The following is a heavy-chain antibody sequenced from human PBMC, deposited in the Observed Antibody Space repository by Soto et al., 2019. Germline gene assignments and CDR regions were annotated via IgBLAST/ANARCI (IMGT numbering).Heavy chain of an antibody. CDR2: IDPSDSYT. Sequence: PGESLKISCKGSGYSFTSYWISWVRQMPGKGLEWMGRIDPSDSYTNYSPSFQGHVTISADKSISTAYLQWSSLKASDTAMYYCARRGYSGYDGSYYYYYYGMDVWGQGTTVTV. V-gene: IGHV5-10-1*01. CDR1: GYSFTSYW. J-gene: IGHJ6*02. CDR3: ARRGYSGYDGSYYYYYYGMDV. D-gene: IGHD5-12*01.